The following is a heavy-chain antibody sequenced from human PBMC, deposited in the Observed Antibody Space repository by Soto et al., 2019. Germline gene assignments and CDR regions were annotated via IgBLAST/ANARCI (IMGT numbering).Heavy chain of an antibody. V-gene: IGHV3-23*01. CDR1: GFTFSSYA. CDR2: ISGSGGST. Sequence: GGSLRLSCAASGFTFSSYAMSWVRQAPGKGLEWVSAISGSGGSTYYADSVKGRFTISRDNSKNTLYRQMNSLRAEDADVYYCSKEGYCSGGSCYAYYYGMDVWGQGTTVTVSS. D-gene: IGHD2-15*01. J-gene: IGHJ6*02. CDR3: SKEGYCSGGSCYAYYYGMDV.